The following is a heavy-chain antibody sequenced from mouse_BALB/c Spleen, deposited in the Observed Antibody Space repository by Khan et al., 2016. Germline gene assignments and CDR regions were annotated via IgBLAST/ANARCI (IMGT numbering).Heavy chain of an antibody. Sequence: EVELVESGGGLVQPGGSLRLSCATSGFTFTDYYMSWVRQPPGKALEWLGFIRNKANGYTTEYSASVKGPVTISRDNSQRILYLQMNPLRAEDSATYYCARDRGRLRGAMDYWGQGTSVTVSS. CDR2: IRNKANGYTT. D-gene: IGHD2-4*01. CDR1: GFTFTDYY. V-gene: IGHV7-3*02. J-gene: IGHJ4*01. CDR3: ARDRGRLRGAMDY.